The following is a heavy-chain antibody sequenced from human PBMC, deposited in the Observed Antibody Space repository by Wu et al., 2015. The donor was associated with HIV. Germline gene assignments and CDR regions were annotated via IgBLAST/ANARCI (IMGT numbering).Heavy chain of an antibody. Sequence: VQLVQSGAEVKKPGASVXVSCKASGYTLSDYYIHWVRQAPGQGLEWMGWINPKSGATIFAQKFQGRVTMTRDTSISTAYMELSSLRSDDTAVYYCAREWGLRTGTIVNFDYWGQGTLVTVSS. CDR2: INPKSGAT. V-gene: IGHV1-2*02. CDR3: AREWGLRTGTIVNFDY. J-gene: IGHJ4*02. CDR1: GYTLSDYY. D-gene: IGHD1-7*01.